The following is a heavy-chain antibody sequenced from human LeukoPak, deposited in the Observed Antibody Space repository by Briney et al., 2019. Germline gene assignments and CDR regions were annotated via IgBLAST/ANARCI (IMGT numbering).Heavy chain of an antibody. CDR1: GFTFSSYS. D-gene: IGHD2-2*01. Sequence: PGGSLRLSCAASGFTFSSYSMHWVRQAPGKGLEYVSAISSNGGSTYYANSVKGRFTISRDNSNSTLFLQMGSLRAEDMAVYYCARTYCSSTSCLVDYWGQGTLVTVSS. CDR3: ARTYCSSTSCLVDY. V-gene: IGHV3-64*01. CDR2: ISSNGGST. J-gene: IGHJ4*02.